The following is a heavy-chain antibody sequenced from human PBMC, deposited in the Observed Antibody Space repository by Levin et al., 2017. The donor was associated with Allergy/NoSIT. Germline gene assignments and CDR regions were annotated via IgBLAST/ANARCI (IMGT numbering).Heavy chain of an antibody. V-gene: IGHV3-30*18. J-gene: IGHJ4*02. CDR3: AKDRAAAAIDY. Sequence: GGSLRLSCAASGFSFSNYGMHWVRQAPGKGLEWVALVSYDGGKDWYADSVKGRFTVSRDNSKNTLYLQMNRLRPDDTAVYYCAKDRAAAAIDYWGQGTLVTVSS. D-gene: IGHD6-13*01. CDR1: GFSFSNYG. CDR2: VSYDGGKD.